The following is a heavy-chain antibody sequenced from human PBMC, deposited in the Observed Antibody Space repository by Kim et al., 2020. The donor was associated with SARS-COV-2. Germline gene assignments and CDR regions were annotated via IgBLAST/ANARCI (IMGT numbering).Heavy chain of an antibody. CDR3: ARNYGAGLYYFDY. Sequence: NPSLESRITLSVDTSKNEFSLKLTSVTAMDAAVYYCARNYGAGLYYFDYWGQGILVTVSS. V-gene: IGHV4-28*01. D-gene: IGHD3-10*01. J-gene: IGHJ4*02.